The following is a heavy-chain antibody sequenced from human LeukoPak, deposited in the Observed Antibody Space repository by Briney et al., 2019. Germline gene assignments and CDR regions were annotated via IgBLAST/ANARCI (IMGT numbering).Heavy chain of an antibody. Sequence: GASVKVSCKASGYTFTGYYMHWVRQAPGQGLEWMGWINPNSGGTNYAQKFQGRVTMTRDTSISTAYMELSRLRSDDTAVYYCARGPRITMIVVVMPVRHFDYWGQGTLVTVSS. J-gene: IGHJ4*02. CDR1: GYTFTGYY. V-gene: IGHV1-2*02. CDR2: INPNSGGT. CDR3: ARGPRITMIVVVMPVRHFDY. D-gene: IGHD3-22*01.